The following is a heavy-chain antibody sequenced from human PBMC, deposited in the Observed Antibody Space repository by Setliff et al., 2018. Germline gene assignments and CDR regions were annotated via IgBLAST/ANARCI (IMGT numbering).Heavy chain of an antibody. Sequence: ASVKVSCKTSGYTFTAYYIYWVRQAPGHGLELMGRIHPNTGSTNYLQDFQGRVTITRDTSIYTVYMELTGLTSGDTAVYYCANQGYSDSLYAFDVWGQGTVVTVSS. CDR1: GYTFTAYY. CDR2: IHPNTGST. D-gene: IGHD3-16*02. CDR3: ANQGYSDSLYAFDV. V-gene: IGHV1-2*06. J-gene: IGHJ3*01.